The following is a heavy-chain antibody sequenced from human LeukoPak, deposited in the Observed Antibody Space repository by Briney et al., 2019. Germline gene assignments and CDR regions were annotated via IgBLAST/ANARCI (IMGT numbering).Heavy chain of an antibody. CDR1: GFTFSSYW. CDR2: IKEDGSEK. CDR3: ARDSRYYYYYYMDV. V-gene: IGHV3-7*01. Sequence: GGSLRLSCAASGFTFSSYWMSWVRQAPGKGLEWVANIKEDGSEKYYVDSVKGRFTISRDNTKNSLYLQMNSLRAEDTAVYYCARDSRYYYYYYMDVWGKGTTVTVSS. D-gene: IGHD2-2*01. J-gene: IGHJ6*03.